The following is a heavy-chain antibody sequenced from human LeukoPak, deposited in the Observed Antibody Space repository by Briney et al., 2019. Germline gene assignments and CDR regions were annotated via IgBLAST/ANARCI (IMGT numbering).Heavy chain of an antibody. Sequence: GGSLRLSCAASGFTFSYYGMHWVRQAPGKGLEWVTLISYDGGHKDYADSVKGRFTISRDNSKNTLYLQMNSLRAEDTAVYYCAKDWGYCSGGSCSGGIDAFDIWGQGTMVTVSS. CDR3: AKDWGYCSGGSCSGGIDAFDI. D-gene: IGHD2-15*01. V-gene: IGHV3-30*18. CDR1: GFTFSYYG. J-gene: IGHJ3*02. CDR2: ISYDGGHK.